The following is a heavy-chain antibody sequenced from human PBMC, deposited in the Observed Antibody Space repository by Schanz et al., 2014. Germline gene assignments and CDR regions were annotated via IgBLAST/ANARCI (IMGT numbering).Heavy chain of an antibody. CDR2: IKKDGSEN. Sequence: EVQLVESEGGLVQPGGSLRLSCEGSGFSFSDYWMGWVRQAPGKGLEWVANIKKDGSENYYADSVKGRFIISRDNAKSLQYLQMNILREEATAICYCVRDSIGDWENFGVPLPSHYETWGQGTLVTVSS. J-gene: IGHJ5*02. D-gene: IGHD3-10*01. V-gene: IGHV3-7*01. CDR1: GFSFSDYW. CDR3: VRDSIGDWENFGVPLPSHYET.